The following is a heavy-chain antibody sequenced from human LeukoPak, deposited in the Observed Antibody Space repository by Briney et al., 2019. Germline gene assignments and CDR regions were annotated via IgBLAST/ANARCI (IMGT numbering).Heavy chain of an antibody. CDR2: INPNSGDT. CDR3: ARDPITIVGATESFDY. CDR1: GYTFSGYY. J-gene: IGHJ4*02. V-gene: IGHV1-2*02. D-gene: IGHD1-26*01. Sequence: ASVKVSCKASGYTFSGYYIHWARQAPGQGLEWMGWINPNSGDTNYAQKFQGRATMTRDTSISTAYMELRRLRSDDTAVYYCARDPITIVGATESFDYWGQGTLVTVSS.